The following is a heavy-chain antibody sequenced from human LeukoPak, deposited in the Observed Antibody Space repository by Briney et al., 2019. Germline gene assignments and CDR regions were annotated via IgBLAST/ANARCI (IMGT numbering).Heavy chain of an antibody. V-gene: IGHV1-46*01. CDR2: INPSGGST. D-gene: IGHD2-2*01. CDR1: GYTFTSYY. J-gene: IGHJ4*02. Sequence: ASVKVSCTASGYTFTSYYMHWVRQAPGQGLEWMGIINPSGGSTSYAQKFQGRVTMTRDTSTSTVYMELSSLRSEGTAVYHCARDPRGYQLLLDYWGQGTLVTVSS. CDR3: ARDPRGYQLLLDY.